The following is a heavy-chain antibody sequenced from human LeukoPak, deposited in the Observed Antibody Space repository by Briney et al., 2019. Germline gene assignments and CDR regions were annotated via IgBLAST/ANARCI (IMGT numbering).Heavy chain of an antibody. CDR2: IYYSGST. CDR3: ARIYDFWSGLDV. V-gene: IGHV4-59*01. CDR1: GGSISSYY. Sequence: SETLSLTCTVSGGSISSYYWSWLRQPPGKGLEWIGYIYYSGSTNYNPSLKSRVTISVDTSKNQFSLKLSSVTAADTAVYYCARIYDFWSGLDVWGQGTTVTVSS. D-gene: IGHD3-3*01. J-gene: IGHJ6*02.